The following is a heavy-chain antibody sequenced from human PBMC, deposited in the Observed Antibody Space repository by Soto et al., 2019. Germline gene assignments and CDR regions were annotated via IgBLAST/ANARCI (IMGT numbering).Heavy chain of an antibody. CDR1: GGTFSSYA. V-gene: IGHV1-69*01. CDR2: IIPIFGTA. CDR3: ASSYDILTGYYKGDYYYYGMDV. J-gene: IGHJ6*02. D-gene: IGHD3-9*01. Sequence: QVQLVQSGAEVKKPGSSVKVSCKASGGTFSSYAISWVRQAPGQGLEWMGGIIPIFGTANYAQKFQGRVTITADDSTSTAYMALSSLRSEDTAVYYCASSYDILTGYYKGDYYYYGMDVWGQGTTVTVSS.